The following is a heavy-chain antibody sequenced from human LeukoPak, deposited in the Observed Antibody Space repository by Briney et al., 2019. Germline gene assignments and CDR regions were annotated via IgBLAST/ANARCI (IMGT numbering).Heavy chain of an antibody. CDR3: ARDLKRSVGATTDSDY. CDR2: ISAHNGDT. J-gene: IGHJ4*02. CDR1: GYTFTRYG. D-gene: IGHD1-26*01. V-gene: IGHV1-18*01. Sequence: GPSVKLSCNASGYTFTRYGISWVPHAPGKGLEWMRWISAHNGDTNYAQKFQGRGSMATDTSKSTGFIELGRLTSYDTAVYFCARDLKRSVGATTDSDYWGQGTLVTVSS.